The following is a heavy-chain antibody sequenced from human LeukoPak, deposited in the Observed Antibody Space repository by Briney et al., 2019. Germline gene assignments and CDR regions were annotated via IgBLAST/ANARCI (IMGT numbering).Heavy chain of an antibody. CDR1: GGSVSSGSYY. D-gene: IGHD3-10*01. Sequence: SETLSLTCTVSGGSVSSGSYYWSWLRQPPGKGLEWIGYIYYSGSTNYNPSLKSRVTMSVDTSKNQFSLKLSSVTAADTAVYYCARSRNYYGSGDYWGQGTLVTVSS. J-gene: IGHJ4*02. CDR3: ARSRNYYGSGDY. V-gene: IGHV4-61*01. CDR2: IYYSGST.